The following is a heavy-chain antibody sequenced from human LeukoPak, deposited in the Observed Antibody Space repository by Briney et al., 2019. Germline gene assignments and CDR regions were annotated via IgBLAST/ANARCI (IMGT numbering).Heavy chain of an antibody. J-gene: IGHJ3*02. CDR2: ISPGGGTT. D-gene: IGHD2-2*01. V-gene: IGHV3-23*01. CDR3: ARVGQLLRGDGAFDI. CDR1: GFAFGSEA. Sequence: GGSLRLSCAVSGFAFGSEAMSWVRQSPARGLEWVASISPGGGTTYYADYVKGRFTISRDNAKNSLYLQMNSLRAEDTAVYYCARVGQLLRGDGAFDIWGQGTMVTVSS.